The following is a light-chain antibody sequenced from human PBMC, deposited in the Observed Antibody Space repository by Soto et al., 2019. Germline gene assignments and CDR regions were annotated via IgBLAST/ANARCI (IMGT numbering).Light chain of an antibody. J-gene: IGKJ4*01. CDR3: QQYGSSPLT. V-gene: IGKV3-20*01. Sequence: EIVLTQSPGTLSLSPGERATLSCRASQSVTSSYLAWYQQNPGQAPRLLIYGASSRATGIPDRFSGSGSGTDFTLTISRLEPEDFAVYYCQQYGSSPLTFGGGTKVEI. CDR1: QSVTSSY. CDR2: GAS.